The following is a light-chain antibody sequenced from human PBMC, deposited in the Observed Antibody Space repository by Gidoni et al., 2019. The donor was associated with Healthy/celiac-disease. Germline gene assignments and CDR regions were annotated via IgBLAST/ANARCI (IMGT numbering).Light chain of an antibody. CDR1: QSVSSY. CDR3: QQRSNWPPT. Sequence: EIVLTQSPATLYLSPGERATISCRASQSVSSYVAWYQQKPGQAPRLLIYDASNRATGIPARVSGSESGTDFPLTVSSPEPEDFAVYYWQQRSNWPPTFGQGTKVEIK. CDR2: DAS. V-gene: IGKV3-11*01. J-gene: IGKJ1*01.